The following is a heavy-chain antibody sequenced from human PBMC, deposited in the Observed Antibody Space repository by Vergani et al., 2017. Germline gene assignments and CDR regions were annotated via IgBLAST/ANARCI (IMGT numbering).Heavy chain of an antibody. V-gene: IGHV4-31*03. D-gene: IGHD3-10*01. Sequence: QVQLQESGPGLVKPSQTLSLTCTVSGGSISSGGYYWSGIRQHPGKGLEWIGYIYYSGSTYYNPSLKSRVTISVDTSKNQFSLKLSSVTAADTAVYDCARDPASGGWFDPWGQGTLVTVSS. CDR1: GGSISSGGYY. CDR2: IYYSGST. CDR3: ARDPASGGWFDP. J-gene: IGHJ5*02.